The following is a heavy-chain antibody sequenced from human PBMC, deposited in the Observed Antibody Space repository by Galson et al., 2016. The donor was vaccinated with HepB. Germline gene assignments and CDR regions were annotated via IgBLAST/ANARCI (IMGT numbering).Heavy chain of an antibody. CDR2: IIPIFGTV. J-gene: IGHJ5*02. CDR1: GGNFPSYA. CDR3: AKGGLALAGLPNWLDP. Sequence: SVKVSCKASGGNFPSYAISWLRQAPGQGLEWMGGIIPIFGTVNFTQKFQGRVTMTADEPTSTAYMELTSLISEDTAVYYCAKGGLALAGLPNWLDPWGQGTLVTVSS. D-gene: IGHD6-19*01. V-gene: IGHV1-69*13.